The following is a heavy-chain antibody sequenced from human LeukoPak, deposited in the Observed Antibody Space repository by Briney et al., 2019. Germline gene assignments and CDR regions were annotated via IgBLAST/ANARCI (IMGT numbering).Heavy chain of an antibody. CDR1: GGSIISSSYS. CDR2: IYYSGST. Sequence: PSETLSLTCTVSGGSIISSSYSWGWIRQPPGKGLEWIGNIYYSGSTNYNPSLKSRITISVDTSQNQFSLKLSSVTAADTAFYYCARLPRYTYCAGDCYTGLFDYWGQGTLVTVSS. D-gene: IGHD2-21*02. CDR3: ARLPRYTYCAGDCYTGLFDY. V-gene: IGHV4-39*01. J-gene: IGHJ4*02.